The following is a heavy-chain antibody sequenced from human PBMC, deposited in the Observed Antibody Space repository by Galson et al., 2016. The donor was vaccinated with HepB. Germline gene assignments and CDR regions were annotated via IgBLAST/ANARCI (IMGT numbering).Heavy chain of an antibody. CDR2: ISYDGSRK. Sequence: SLRLSCAASGFTFSRYGMLWVRQAPGKGLQWVALISYDGSRKYYVDSVKGRFTISRDNAKNSLYLQMNSLRAGDTALYYWAKSSGYYFVDSFDMWGQGATVTGSS. J-gene: IGHJ3*02. CDR3: AKSSGYYFVDSFDM. D-gene: IGHD3-22*01. V-gene: IGHV3-30*18. CDR1: GFTFSRYG.